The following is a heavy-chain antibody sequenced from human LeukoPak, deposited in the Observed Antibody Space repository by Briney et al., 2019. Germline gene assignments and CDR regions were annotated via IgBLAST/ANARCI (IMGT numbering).Heavy chain of an antibody. D-gene: IGHD2-15*01. CDR3: ARGYCSGGSCYPVDY. J-gene: IGHJ4*02. CDR2: INHSGST. V-gene: IGHV4-34*01. CDR1: GGSFGGYY. Sequence: SETLSLTCAVYGGSFGGYYWSWIRQPPGKGLEWIGEINHSGSTNYNPSLTSRVTISVDTSKNQFSLKLSSVTAADTAVYYCARGYCSGGSCYPVDYWGQGTLVTVSS.